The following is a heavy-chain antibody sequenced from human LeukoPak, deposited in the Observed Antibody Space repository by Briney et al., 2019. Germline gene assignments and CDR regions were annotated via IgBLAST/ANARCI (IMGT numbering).Heavy chain of an antibody. CDR3: ARDLHGYNNDY. D-gene: IGHD5-24*01. V-gene: IGHV4-61*01. Sequence: NPSETLSLTCTVSGGSVSSGSYYWSWIRQPPGKGLEWIGYIYYSGSTNYNPSLKSRVTISVDTSKNQFSLKLSSVTAADTAVYYCARDLHGYNNDYWGQGTLVTVSS. J-gene: IGHJ4*02. CDR1: GGSVSSGSYY. CDR2: IYYSGST.